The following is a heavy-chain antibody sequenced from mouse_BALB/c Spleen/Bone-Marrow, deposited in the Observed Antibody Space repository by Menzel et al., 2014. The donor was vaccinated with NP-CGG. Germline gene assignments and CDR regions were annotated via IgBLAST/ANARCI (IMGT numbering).Heavy chain of an antibody. Sequence: EVHLVESGGGLVKSGGSLKLSCAASGFSFNSYGMSWVRQTPEKRLEWVATISGGGSYTFYPDSVKGRFTISRDNAKNNLFLQLSSLRSEDTALYYCARHAYYDQTEVSFVYWGRGTLATVSA. CDR1: GFSFNSYG. CDR2: ISGGGSYT. V-gene: IGHV5-9-2*01. J-gene: IGHJ3*01. CDR3: ARHAYYDQTEVSFVY. D-gene: IGHD2-4*01.